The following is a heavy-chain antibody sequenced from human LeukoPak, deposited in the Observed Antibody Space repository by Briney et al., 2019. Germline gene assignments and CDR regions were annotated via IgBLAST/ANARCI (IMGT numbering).Heavy chain of an antibody. J-gene: IGHJ4*03. D-gene: IGHD3-22*01. CDR2: ISGSGGST. CDR1: GFTFSSYA. CDR3: AKDPNYYDSSGTDY. Sequence: GGSLRLSCAASGFTFSSYAMSWVRQAPGKGLEWVSAISGSGGSTYYADSVKGRFTISRDNSKNTLYLQMNSLRAEDTAVYYCAKDPNYYDSSGTDYWGHGTLVTVSS. V-gene: IGHV3-23*01.